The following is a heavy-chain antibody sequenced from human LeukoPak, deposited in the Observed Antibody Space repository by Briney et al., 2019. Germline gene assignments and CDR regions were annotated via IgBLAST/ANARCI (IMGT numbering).Heavy chain of an antibody. CDR1: GGTFSSYA. D-gene: IGHD4-17*01. V-gene: IGHV1-69*04. J-gene: IGHJ4*02. CDR3: ARGHDYGDLNLDY. Sequence: ASVKVSCKASGGTFSSYAISWVRQAPGQGLEWMGRIIPILGIANYAQKLQGRVTITADKSTSTAYMELSSLRSEDTAVYYCARGHDYGDLNLDYWGQGTLVTVSS. CDR2: IIPILGIA.